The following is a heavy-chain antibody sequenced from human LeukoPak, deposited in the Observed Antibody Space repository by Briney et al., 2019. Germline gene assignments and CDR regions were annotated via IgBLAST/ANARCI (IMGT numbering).Heavy chain of an antibody. CDR3: AKGGSGYFLDF. J-gene: IGHJ4*02. CDR2: ISNDGGGT. CDR1: GFIFNNYG. V-gene: IGHV3-23*01. Sequence: PGGSLRLSCAASGFIFNNYGLTWVRQAPGKGLEWVSAISNDGGGTTYADFVKGRFTISRDNSRNTLFLQMNSLRGDDTALYYCAKGGSGYFLDFWGQGTLVTVSS. D-gene: IGHD3-22*01.